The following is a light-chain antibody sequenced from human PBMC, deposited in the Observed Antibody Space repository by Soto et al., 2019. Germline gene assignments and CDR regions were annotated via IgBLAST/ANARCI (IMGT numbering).Light chain of an antibody. V-gene: IGKV3-15*01. CDR1: QSVSSS. J-gene: IGKJ3*01. Sequence: DIVMTQSPATLSVSPGERATLSCRASQSVSSSLAWYQQKPGQAPRLLIYGASTRATGLPARFSGSGSGTEFALTISSLQSEDFAVYYCQQYNNWPFTFGPGTKVDIK. CDR2: GAS. CDR3: QQYNNWPFT.